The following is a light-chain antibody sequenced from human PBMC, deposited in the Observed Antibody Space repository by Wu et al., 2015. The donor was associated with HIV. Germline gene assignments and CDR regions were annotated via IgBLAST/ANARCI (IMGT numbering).Light chain of an antibody. Sequence: ENVLTQSPGTLSLSPGEIATLSYRSSQRVSSNFLAWYQHKPGQAPRLLIYDASSRATGTPDRFSGSGSETDFTLTIRRLEPEDFAVYYCQQYGSSPQTFGQGTKVQIK. CDR3: QQYGSSPQT. J-gene: IGKJ1*01. CDR1: QRVSSNF. V-gene: IGKV3-20*01. CDR2: DAS.